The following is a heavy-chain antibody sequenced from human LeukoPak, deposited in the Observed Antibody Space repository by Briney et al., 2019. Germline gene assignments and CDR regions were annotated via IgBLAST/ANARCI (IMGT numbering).Heavy chain of an antibody. J-gene: IGHJ4*02. V-gene: IGHV4-4*07. CDR1: GGSISSYY. Sequence: PSETLTLTCTVSGGSISSYYWSWIRQPAGKGLEWIGRIYTSGSTNYNPSLKSRVTMSVDASKNQFSLKLSSVTAADTAVYYCARDMRIAAAGTDSSGWPFDYWGQGTLVTVSS. CDR3: ARDMRIAAAGTDSSGWPFDY. CDR2: IYTSGST. D-gene: IGHD6-13*01.